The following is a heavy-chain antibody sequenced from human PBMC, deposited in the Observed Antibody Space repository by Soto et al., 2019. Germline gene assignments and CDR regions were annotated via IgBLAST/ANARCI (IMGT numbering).Heavy chain of an antibody. J-gene: IGHJ6*03. CDR1: GGTFSSYT. CDR2: IIPILGIA. V-gene: IGHV1-69*02. CDR3: ATGGDNWNDKHYYYMDV. D-gene: IGHD1-20*01. Sequence: GASVKVSCKASGGTFSSYTISWVRQAPGQGLEWMGRIIPILGIANYAQKFQGRVTITADKSTSTAYMELSSLRSEDTAVYYCATGGDNWNDKHYYYMDVWGKGTTVTVSS.